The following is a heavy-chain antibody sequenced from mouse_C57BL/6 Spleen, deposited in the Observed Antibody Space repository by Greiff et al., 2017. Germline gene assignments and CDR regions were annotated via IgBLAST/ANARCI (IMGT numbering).Heavy chain of an antibody. Sequence: QVQLQQSGAELVKPGASVKISCKASGYAFSSYWMNWVKQRPGKGLEWIGQIYPGDGDTNYNGKFKGKATLTADKSSSTAYMQLSSLTSEDSAVYFCARKDGTGIYFDYWGQGTTLTVSS. CDR3: ARKDGTGIYFDY. CDR2: IYPGDGDT. CDR1: GYAFSSYW. V-gene: IGHV1-80*01. J-gene: IGHJ2*01. D-gene: IGHD3-3*01.